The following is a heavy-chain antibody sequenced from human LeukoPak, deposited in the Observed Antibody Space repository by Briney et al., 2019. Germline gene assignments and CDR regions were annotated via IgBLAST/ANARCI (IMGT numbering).Heavy chain of an antibody. V-gene: IGHV1-2*02. CDR3: ARGLQWLVNAFDI. Sequence: EASVKVSCKASGYTFTDYYIHWVRQAPGQGREWMAWMNPNSGGTSYAQKFQGRVTMTRDASISTGYMELSRLRFDDTAVYYCARGLQWLVNAFDIWGQGTMVTVSS. J-gene: IGHJ3*02. CDR1: GYTFTDYY. CDR2: MNPNSGGT. D-gene: IGHD6-19*01.